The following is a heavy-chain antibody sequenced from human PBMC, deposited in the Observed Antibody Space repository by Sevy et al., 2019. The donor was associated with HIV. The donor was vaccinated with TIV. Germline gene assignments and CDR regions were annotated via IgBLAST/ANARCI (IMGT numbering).Heavy chain of an antibody. D-gene: IGHD3-16*01. CDR1: GGSISSGGYS. CDR2: IYHSGST. J-gene: IGHJ4*02. V-gene: IGHV4-30-2*01. Sequence: SETLSLTCAVSGGSISSGGYSWSWIRQPPGKGLEWIGYIYHSGSTYYNPSLKSRVTISVDRSKNQFSLKLSSVTAAETAVYYCARAGDVLYYFDYWGQGTLVTVSS. CDR3: ARAGDVLYYFDY.